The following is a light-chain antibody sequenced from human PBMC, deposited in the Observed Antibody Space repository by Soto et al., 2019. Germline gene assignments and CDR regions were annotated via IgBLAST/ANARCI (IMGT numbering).Light chain of an antibody. J-gene: IGLJ2*01. V-gene: IGLV2-14*03. CDR2: DVT. CDR1: SSDVGGYNY. Sequence: QSALTQPASVSGSPGQSITISCTGTSSDVGGYNYVSWYQHRPGEAPKLMIYDVTHRPSGVSNRFSGSKSGNTASLTISGHQAEDEADYYCNSYTSSSTLVVFGGGTKLTVL. CDR3: NSYTSSSTLVV.